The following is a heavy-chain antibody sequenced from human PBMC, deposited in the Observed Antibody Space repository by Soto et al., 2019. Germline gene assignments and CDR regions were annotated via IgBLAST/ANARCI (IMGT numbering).Heavy chain of an antibody. CDR2: ISAYNGNT. J-gene: IGHJ6*02. CDR1: GYTFTSYG. V-gene: IGHV1-18*01. CDR3: ARDRGPPDFWCGYGRGRMGYGMDV. D-gene: IGHD3-3*01. Sequence: QVQLVQSGAEVKKPGASVKVSCKASGYTFTSYGISWVRQAPGQGLEWMGWISAYNGNTNYAQKLPGRVTMTTDTSTSTAYMVLRSLGSDDTAVYYCARDRGPPDFWCGYGRGRMGYGMDVWGQGTKVTVSS.